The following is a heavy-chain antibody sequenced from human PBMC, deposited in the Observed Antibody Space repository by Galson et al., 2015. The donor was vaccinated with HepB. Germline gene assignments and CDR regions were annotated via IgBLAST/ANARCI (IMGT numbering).Heavy chain of an antibody. CDR1: GFTFDDYT. Sequence: LRLSCAASGFTFDDYTMHWVRQAPGKGLEWVSLISWDGGSTYYADSVKGRFTISRDNSKNSLYLQMNSLRTEDTALYYCAKGGHTEYYFDYWGQGTLVTVSS. CDR3: AKGGHTEYYFDY. D-gene: IGHD5-18*01. CDR2: ISWDGGST. V-gene: IGHV3-43*01. J-gene: IGHJ4*02.